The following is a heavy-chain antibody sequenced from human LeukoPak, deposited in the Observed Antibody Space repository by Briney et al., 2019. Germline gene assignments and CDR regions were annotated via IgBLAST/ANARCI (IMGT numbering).Heavy chain of an antibody. D-gene: IGHD3-10*01. CDR2: ISYDGSNK. V-gene: IGHV3-30*03. CDR3: ARVPYGNYHYYYVDV. Sequence: PGGSLRLSCAASGFTFSTYGMHWVRQAPGKGLEWVAVISYDGSNKYYTDSVKGRFTISRDISKNTLYFQMNSLRAEDTAVYYCARVPYGNYHYYYVDVWGKGTTVTVSS. CDR1: GFTFSTYG. J-gene: IGHJ6*03.